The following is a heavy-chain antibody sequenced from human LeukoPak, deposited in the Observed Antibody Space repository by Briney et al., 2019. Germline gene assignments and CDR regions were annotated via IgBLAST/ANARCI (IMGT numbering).Heavy chain of an antibody. CDR1: GFTFNSYS. D-gene: IGHD2-15*01. CDR2: VSGSGGST. Sequence: GGSLRLSCAASGFTFNSYSMSWVRQAPGKGLEWVSAVSGSGGSTYYADSVRGQFSISRDNSKDTLYLQMSSLRAEDTAVYYCVKGVSGAYSKYFQYWGQGTLVTVSS. J-gene: IGHJ1*01. CDR3: VKGVSGAYSKYFQY. V-gene: IGHV3-23*01.